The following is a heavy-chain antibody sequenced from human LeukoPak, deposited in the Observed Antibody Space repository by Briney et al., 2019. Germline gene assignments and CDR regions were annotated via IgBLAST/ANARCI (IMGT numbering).Heavy chain of an antibody. J-gene: IGHJ4*02. Sequence: GGSLRLSCAASGFTFSSYSMNWVRQAPGKGLEWVSSISSSSRYIYYADSVKGRFTISRDNAKNSLYLQMNSLRAEDTAVYYCAREVTDGFDYWGQGTLVTVSS. D-gene: IGHD2-8*02. CDR1: GFTFSSYS. CDR3: AREVTDGFDY. CDR2: ISSSSRYI. V-gene: IGHV3-21*01.